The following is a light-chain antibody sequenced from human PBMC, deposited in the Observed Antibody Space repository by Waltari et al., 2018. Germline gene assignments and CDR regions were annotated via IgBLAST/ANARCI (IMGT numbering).Light chain of an antibody. J-gene: IGLJ2*01. Sequence: SSVLTQPPSVSVAPGKTARIPCGGNNIGGKRVHWYQQRPGQAPLPVIYDDRDRTAGIPERFSASNSENTATLTISRVEGEDEADYYCQVWDTTSDHVVFGGGTQLTVL. CDR3: QVWDTTSDHVV. CDR1: NIGGKR. V-gene: IGLV3-21*03. CDR2: DDR.